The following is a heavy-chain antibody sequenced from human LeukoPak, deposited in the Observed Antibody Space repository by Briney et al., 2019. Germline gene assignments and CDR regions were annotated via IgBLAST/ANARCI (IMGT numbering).Heavy chain of an antibody. CDR1: GGSISSYY. CDR2: IYYSGST. V-gene: IGHV4-59*08. CDR3: ALRDGWTNWFDP. J-gene: IGHJ5*02. D-gene: IGHD5-24*01. Sequence: KPSETLSLTCTVSGGSISSYYWSWIRQPPGKGLEWIGYIYYSGSTNYNPSLKSRVTISVDTSKNQFSLKLSSVTAADTAVYYCALRDGWTNWFDPWGQGTLVTVSS.